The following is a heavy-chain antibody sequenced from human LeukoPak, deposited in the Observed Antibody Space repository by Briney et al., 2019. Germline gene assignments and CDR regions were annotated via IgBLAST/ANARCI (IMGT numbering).Heavy chain of an antibody. CDR3: AKDALWFGELYFDY. J-gene: IGHJ4*02. D-gene: IGHD3-10*01. CDR2: ISYDGSNK. Sequence: XGGSLRLSCAASGFTFSSYGMPWVRQAPGKGLEWVAVISYDGSNKYYADSVKGRFTISRDNSKNTLYLQMNSLRAEDTAVYYCAKDALWFGELYFDYWGQGTLVTVSS. CDR1: GFTFSSYG. V-gene: IGHV3-30*18.